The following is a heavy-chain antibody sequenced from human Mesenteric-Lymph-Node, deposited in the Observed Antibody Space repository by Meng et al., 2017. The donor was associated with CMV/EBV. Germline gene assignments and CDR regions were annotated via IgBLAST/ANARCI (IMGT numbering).Heavy chain of an antibody. CDR1: GFIFSDYW. Sequence: LSLTCAASGFIFSDYWMHWVRQAPGEGPVWVARIDVGGDGPPTTRYADFVRGRFTISRDNSKNTLYLQMNSLRAEDTAVYYCARAEGFLEWLFFDYWGQGTLVTVSS. D-gene: IGHD3-3*01. V-gene: IGHV3-74*01. CDR3: ARAEGFLEWLFFDY. CDR2: IDVGGDGPPTT. J-gene: IGHJ4*02.